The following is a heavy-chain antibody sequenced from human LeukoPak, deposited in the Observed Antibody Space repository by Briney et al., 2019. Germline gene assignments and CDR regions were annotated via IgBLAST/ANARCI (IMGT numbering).Heavy chain of an antibody. CDR2: IYYSGST. J-gene: IGHJ2*01. V-gene: IGHV4-59*01. CDR1: GGSISSYY. D-gene: IGHD4-17*01. Sequence: SETLSLTCTVSGGSISSYYWSWIRQPPGKGLEWIGYIYYSGSTNYNPSLKSRVTISVDTSKNQFSLKLSSVTAADTAVYYCARGLKDSGNDYGDYVGWYFDLWGRGTLVAVSS. CDR3: ARGLKDSGNDYGDYVGWYFDL.